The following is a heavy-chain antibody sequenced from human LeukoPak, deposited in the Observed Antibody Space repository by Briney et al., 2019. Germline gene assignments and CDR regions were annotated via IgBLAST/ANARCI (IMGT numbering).Heavy chain of an antibody. CDR3: ARFKLAGTPFDY. Sequence: ASVKVSCKASGGTFNSYAISWVRQAPGQGLEWMGIINPSGGSTSYAQKFQGRVTMTRDMSTSTVYMELSSLRSEDTAVYYCARFKLAGTPFDYWGQGTLVTVSS. J-gene: IGHJ4*02. CDR1: GGTFNSYA. D-gene: IGHD6-19*01. CDR2: INPSGGST. V-gene: IGHV1-46*02.